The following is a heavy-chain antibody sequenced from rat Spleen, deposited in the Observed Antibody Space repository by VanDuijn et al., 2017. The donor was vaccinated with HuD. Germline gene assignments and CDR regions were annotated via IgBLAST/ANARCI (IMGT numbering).Heavy chain of an antibody. Sequence: EVQLVESGGGLVQPGRSLQLSCAASGFNFSNYGMHWIRQAPTKGLEWVASITPSGGSTYYRDSVKGRFTISRDNAKSSLYLQMDSLRSEDTATYYCTTDDSRISRFAYWGQGTLVTVSS. CDR1: GFNFSNYG. D-gene: IGHD2-7*01. CDR3: TTDDSRISRFAY. J-gene: IGHJ3*01. CDR2: ITPSGGST. V-gene: IGHV5-19*01.